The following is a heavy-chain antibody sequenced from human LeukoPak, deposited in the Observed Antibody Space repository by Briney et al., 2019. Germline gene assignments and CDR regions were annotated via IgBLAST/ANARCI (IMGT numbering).Heavy chain of an antibody. CDR3: ARGRTGYQLLPTKKDYSYYYIDV. D-gene: IGHD2-2*01. CDR2: INHSGST. CDR1: GGSFSGYY. V-gene: IGHV4-34*01. J-gene: IGHJ6*03. Sequence: SETLSLTCAVYGGSFSGYYWSWIRQPPGKGLGWIGEINHSGSTNYNPSLKSRVTISVDTSKNQFSLKLSSVTAADTAVYYCARGRTGYQLLPTKKDYSYYYIDVWGKGTTVTVSS.